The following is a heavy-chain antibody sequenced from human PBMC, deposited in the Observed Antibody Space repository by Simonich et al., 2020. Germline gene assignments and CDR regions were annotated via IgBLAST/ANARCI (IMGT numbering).Heavy chain of an antibody. D-gene: IGHD1-1*01. Sequence: QVQLQQWGAGLLKPSETLSLTCAVYGWSFSGYSWSWIRQPPGKGLEWIGEINHGGSTTYNPSRQSRGTISVDTSKNQFSLKLSSVTAADTAVYYCARHLQLGPFDYWGQGTLVTVSS. V-gene: IGHV4-34*01. CDR2: INHGGST. CDR3: ARHLQLGPFDY. CDR1: GWSFSGYS. J-gene: IGHJ4*02.